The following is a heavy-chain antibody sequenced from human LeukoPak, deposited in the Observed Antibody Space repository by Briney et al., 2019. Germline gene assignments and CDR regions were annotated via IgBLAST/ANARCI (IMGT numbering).Heavy chain of an antibody. CDR3: ARDPPYYYDSSGYYAYYYGMDV. Sequence: ASVKVSCKASGYTFTSYGISRVRQAPGQGLEWMGWISAYNGNTNYAQKLQGRVTMTTDTSTSTAYMELRSLRSDDTAVYYCARDPPYYYDSSGYYAYYYGMDVWGQGTTVTVSS. CDR1: GYTFTSYG. CDR2: ISAYNGNT. D-gene: IGHD3-22*01. J-gene: IGHJ6*02. V-gene: IGHV1-18*01.